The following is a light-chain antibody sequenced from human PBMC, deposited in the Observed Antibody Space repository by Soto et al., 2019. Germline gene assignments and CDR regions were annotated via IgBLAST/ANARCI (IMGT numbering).Light chain of an antibody. Sequence: EIVMTQSPATPSVSPGETATLSCRASQSVAGNLAWYQQKPGQPPRLLIYGASTRATGVPARFSGSGSETDFSLTISSLQIEDFALYYCQQSNNWPPLTFGGGTKVDIK. V-gene: IGKV3-15*01. CDR1: QSVAGN. CDR2: GAS. J-gene: IGKJ4*01. CDR3: QQSNNWPPLT.